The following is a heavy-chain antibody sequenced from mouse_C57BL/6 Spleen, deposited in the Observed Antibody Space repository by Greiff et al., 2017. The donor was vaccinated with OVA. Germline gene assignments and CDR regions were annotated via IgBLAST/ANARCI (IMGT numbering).Heavy chain of an antibody. CDR1: GYTFTSYR. Sequence: QVQLQQPGAELVRPGSSVKLSCKASGYTFTSYRMDWVKQRPGQGLEWIGNIYPSDSETHYNQKFKDKATLTVDKSSSTAYMQLSSLTSEDSAVYYCARSGAAQEEAWFAYWGQGTLVTVSA. J-gene: IGHJ3*01. D-gene: IGHD3-2*02. CDR2: IYPSDSET. CDR3: ARSGAAQEEAWFAY. V-gene: IGHV1-61*01.